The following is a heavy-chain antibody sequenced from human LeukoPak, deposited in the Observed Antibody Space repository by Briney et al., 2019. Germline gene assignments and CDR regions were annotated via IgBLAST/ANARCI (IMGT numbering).Heavy chain of an antibody. CDR2: ISDTGNT. CDR1: GFTLSSYA. CDR3: ARESGYHGSGFDP. Sequence: GGSLRLSCAASGFTLSSYAMSWVRQAPGKGLEWVSAISDTGNTYHADSVKGRFTISRDSSKNTLYLQMNSLRADDTAVYYCARESGYHGSGFDPWGQGTLVTVSS. J-gene: IGHJ5*02. V-gene: IGHV3-23*01. D-gene: IGHD3-10*01.